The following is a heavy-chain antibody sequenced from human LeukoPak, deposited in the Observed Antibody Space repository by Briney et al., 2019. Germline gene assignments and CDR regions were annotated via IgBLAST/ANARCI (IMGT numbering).Heavy chain of an antibody. J-gene: IGHJ3*02. CDR1: GGSISSSSYY. V-gene: IGHV4-39*01. D-gene: IGHD3-16*01. CDR2: IYYSGST. Sequence: PSETLSLTCTVSGGSISSSSYYWGWIRQPPGKGLEWIGSIYYSGSTYYNPSLKSRVTISVDTSKNQFSLKLSSVTAADTVVYYCAWGPDDAFDIWGQGTMVTVSS. CDR3: AWGPDDAFDI.